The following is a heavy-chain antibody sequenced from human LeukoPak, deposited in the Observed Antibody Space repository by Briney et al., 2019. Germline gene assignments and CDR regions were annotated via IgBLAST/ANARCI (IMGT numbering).Heavy chain of an antibody. J-gene: IGHJ3*02. V-gene: IGHV3-21*01. D-gene: IGHD3-22*01. CDR1: GFTFSSYS. Sequence: PGGSLRLSCAASGFTFSSYSMNWVRQAPGKGLEWVSSISSSSSYIYYADSVKGRFTISRDNAKNSLYLQMNSLRAEDTAVYYCARRAYSYYDSSGPDDAFDIWGQGTMVTVSS. CDR2: ISSSSSYI. CDR3: ARRAYSYYDSSGPDDAFDI.